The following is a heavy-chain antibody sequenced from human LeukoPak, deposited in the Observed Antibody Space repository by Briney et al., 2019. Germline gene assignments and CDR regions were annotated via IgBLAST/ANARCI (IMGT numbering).Heavy chain of an antibody. CDR3: AKDLDSTGYYSYNY. CDR1: GFTFSSYA. D-gene: IGHD3-22*01. CDR2: ISTSDNT. J-gene: IGHJ4*02. Sequence: AGGSLRLSCAASGFTFSSYAMNWVRQAPGKGLEWVSLISTSDNTHYADSVEGRFTISRDNSKNTLYLQMDSLRAEDTAVYHCAKDLDSTGYYSYNYWGRGTLVTVSS. V-gene: IGHV3-23*01.